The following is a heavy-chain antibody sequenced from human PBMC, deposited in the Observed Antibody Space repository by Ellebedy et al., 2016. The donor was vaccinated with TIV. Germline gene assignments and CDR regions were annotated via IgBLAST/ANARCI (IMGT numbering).Heavy chain of an antibody. V-gene: IGHV1-8*01. CDR2: MNPNSGNT. CDR1: GYTFTSYD. CDR3: ARFWRRQQMKQGMDV. Sequence: ASVKVSXXASGYTFTSYDINWVRQATGQGLEWMGWMNPNSGNTGYAQKFQGRVTMTRNTSIRTAYMELSSLRSDDAAVYYCARFWRRQQMKQGMDVWGQGTTVTVSS. D-gene: IGHD3-3*01. J-gene: IGHJ6*02.